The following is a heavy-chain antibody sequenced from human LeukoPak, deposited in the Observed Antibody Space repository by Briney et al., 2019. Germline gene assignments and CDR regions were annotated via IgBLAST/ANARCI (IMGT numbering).Heavy chain of an antibody. CDR3: ARARVVPAARRGYGMDV. CDR1: GYTFTSYY. V-gene: IGHV1-46*01. J-gene: IGHJ6*02. Sequence: ASVKVSCKASGYTFTSYYMHWVRQAPGQGLEWKGIINPSGGSTSYAQKFQGRVTMTRDTSTSTVYMELSSLRSEDTAVYYCARARVVPAARRGYGMDVWGQGTTVTVSS. D-gene: IGHD2-2*01. CDR2: INPSGGST.